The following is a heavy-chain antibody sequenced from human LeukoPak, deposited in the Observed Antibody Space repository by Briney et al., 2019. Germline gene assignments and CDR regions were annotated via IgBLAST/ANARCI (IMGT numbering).Heavy chain of an antibody. Sequence: GEPLNISCQVSGYSFTNYWIGGVRKLPGKGLEWSGIIYPAIADTAYSPSFQGQVNISAAKSIRTVYLQWSSLKASDTAMYYCARQSRDGSKTRGYYFDHWGQGTLVTVSS. D-gene: IGHD3-10*01. V-gene: IGHV5-51*01. CDR3: ARQSRDGSKTRGYYFDH. CDR1: GYSFTNYW. CDR2: IYPAIADT. J-gene: IGHJ4*02.